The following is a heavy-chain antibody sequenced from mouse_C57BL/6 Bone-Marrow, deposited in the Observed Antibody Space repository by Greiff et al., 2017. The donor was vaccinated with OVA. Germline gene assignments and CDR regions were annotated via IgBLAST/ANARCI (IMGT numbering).Heavy chain of an antibody. CDR3: TVITDYFDD. CDR1: GFNIKDDY. CDR2: IDPENGDT. Sequence: VQLQQSGAELVRPGASVKLSCTASGFNIKDDYMHWVKQRPEQGLEWIGWIDPENGDTEYASKIQGKATITADTSSNTAYLQLSSLTSEDTAVYYCTVITDYFDDWGQGTTLTVSS. V-gene: IGHV14-4*01. J-gene: IGHJ2*01. D-gene: IGHD1-1*01.